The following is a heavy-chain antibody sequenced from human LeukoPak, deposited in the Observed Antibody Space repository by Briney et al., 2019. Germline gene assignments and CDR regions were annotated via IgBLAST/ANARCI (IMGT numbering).Heavy chain of an antibody. Sequence: GASVKVSCKASGYTFTGYYMHWVRQAPGQGLEWMGWINPNSGGTNYAQKFQGRVTMTRDTSISTAYMELSRLRSDDTAVYYCARSPFGTYCSSTSCLTIDYWGQGTLVTVSS. CDR1: GYTFTGYY. V-gene: IGHV1-2*02. D-gene: IGHD2-2*01. CDR2: INPNSGGT. CDR3: ARSPFGTYCSSTSCLTIDY. J-gene: IGHJ4*02.